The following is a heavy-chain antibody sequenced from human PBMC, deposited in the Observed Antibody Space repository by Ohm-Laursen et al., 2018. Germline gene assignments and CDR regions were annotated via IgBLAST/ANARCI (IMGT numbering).Heavy chain of an antibody. D-gene: IGHD6-19*01. CDR3: AKADSIAVAGNVPTLFDP. CDR2: ISWNSGSI. J-gene: IGHJ5*02. CDR1: GFTFDDYA. Sequence: RSLSLSCAASGFTFDDYAMHWVRQAPGKGLEWVSGISWNSGSIGYADSVKGRFTISRDNAKNSLYLQMNSLRAEDTALYYCAKADSIAVAGNVPTLFDPWGQGTLVTVSS. V-gene: IGHV3-9*01.